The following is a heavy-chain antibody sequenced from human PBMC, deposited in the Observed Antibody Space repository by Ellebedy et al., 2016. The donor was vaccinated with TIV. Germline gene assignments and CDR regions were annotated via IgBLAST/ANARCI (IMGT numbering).Heavy chain of an antibody. CDR1: GGTFSSSA. CDR2: IILILGIA. D-gene: IGHD6-13*01. Sequence: AASVKVSCKASGGTFSSSAISWVRHAPGQALQWLGRIILILGIANYAQKFQGRVPITADNTTSTAYMELSSLRSEDTAVYYCARDRDSSSWYFEGNYYYGMDVWGQGTTVTVSS. CDR3: ARDRDSSSWYFEGNYYYGMDV. J-gene: IGHJ6*01. V-gene: IGHV1-69*10.